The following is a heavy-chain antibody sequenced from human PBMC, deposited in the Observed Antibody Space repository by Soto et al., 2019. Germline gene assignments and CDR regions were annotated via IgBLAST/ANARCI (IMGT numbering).Heavy chain of an antibody. CDR1: GGTFNSYG. D-gene: IGHD3-10*01. CDR3: ARVRVIRGVIPSHFGL. Sequence: QAHLAQSGAEVKKPGSSVTVSCKASGGTFNSYGISWVRQAPGQGLDWMGVIIPLYGTVNYAQKFQGRVSINEDKSTSTAYMDLNSLRSDDTAVYYCARVRVIRGVIPSHFGLWGQGTQVTVSS. CDR2: IIPLYGTV. J-gene: IGHJ4*02. V-gene: IGHV1-69*06.